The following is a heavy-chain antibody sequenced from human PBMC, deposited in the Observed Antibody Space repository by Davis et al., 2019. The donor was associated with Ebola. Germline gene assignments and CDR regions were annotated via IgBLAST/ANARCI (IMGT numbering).Heavy chain of an antibody. CDR1: GFTFSSYA. D-gene: IGHD3-3*01. V-gene: IGHV3-23*01. CDR2: ISGSGGST. J-gene: IGHJ6*02. CDR3: ARDHDCRSGYRNYYYYYGMDV. Sequence: GESLKISCAASGFTFSSYAMSWVRQAPGKGLEWVSAISGSGGSTYYADSVKGRFTISRDNSKNTLYLQMNSLRAEDTAVYYCARDHDCRSGYRNYYYYYGMDVWGQGTTVTVSS.